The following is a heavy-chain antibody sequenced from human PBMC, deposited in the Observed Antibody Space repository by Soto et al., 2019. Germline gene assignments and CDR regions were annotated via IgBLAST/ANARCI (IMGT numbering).Heavy chain of an antibody. CDR3: ATPLTNWNGPLTIDY. CDR2: IYYSGVT. D-gene: IGHD1-1*01. V-gene: IGHV4-59*08. Sequence: SETLSLTCSVSGGSIRSYYWSWVRQSPEKGLEWIGYIYYSGVTNYNPSLKSRVTLSINTPKSQFSLELRSVTAADTAVYYCATPLTNWNGPLTIDYWGQGIRVTVAS. J-gene: IGHJ4*02. CDR1: GGSIRSYY.